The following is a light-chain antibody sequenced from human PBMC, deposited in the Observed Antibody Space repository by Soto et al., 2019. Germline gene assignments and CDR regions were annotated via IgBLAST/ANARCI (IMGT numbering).Light chain of an antibody. CDR1: QSVNSN. CDR2: GAS. J-gene: IGKJ1*01. V-gene: IGKV3-15*01. Sequence: EIVMTHSPSTLSLSPVERATRSCRASQSVNSNLAWYQQKPGQAPRLLIYGASSRATGIPARFSGSGSGTEFTLTITSLQSEDFAVYYCQQYNSWPRTFGQGTKVDIK. CDR3: QQYNSWPRT.